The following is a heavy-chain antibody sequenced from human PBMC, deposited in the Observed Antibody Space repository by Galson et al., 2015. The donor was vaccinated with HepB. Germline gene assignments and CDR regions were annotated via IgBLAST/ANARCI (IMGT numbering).Heavy chain of an antibody. CDR1: ENNLNDYY. D-gene: IGHD1-14*01. CDR2: INPSNGVT. J-gene: IGHJ3*02. CDR3: AGGPGGYDAFDI. Sequence: SVKVSCKASENNLNDYYIQWVRQAPGQGLEWMGWINPSNGVTKFAQRFHGRVTATRDTSIHTAFMELRRLTSDDTAVYYCAGGPGGYDAFDIWGQGTVVIVSS. V-gene: IGHV1-2*02.